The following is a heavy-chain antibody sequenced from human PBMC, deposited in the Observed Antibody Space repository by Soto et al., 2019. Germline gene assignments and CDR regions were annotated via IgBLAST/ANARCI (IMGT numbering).Heavy chain of an antibody. CDR1: GYTLTELS. CDR2: FDPEDGET. Sequence: ASVKVSCKVSGYTLTELSMHWVRQAPGKGLEWMGGFDPEDGETIYAQKFQGRVTMTEDTSTDTAYMELSSLRSEDTAVYYCATDLLGSRAFDIWGQGTMVTVS. CDR3: ATDLLGSRAFDI. V-gene: IGHV1-24*01. D-gene: IGHD3-10*01. J-gene: IGHJ3*02.